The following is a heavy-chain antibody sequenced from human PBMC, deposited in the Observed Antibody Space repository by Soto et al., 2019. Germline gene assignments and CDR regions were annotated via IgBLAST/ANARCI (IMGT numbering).Heavy chain of an antibody. CDR2: VYPSGST. D-gene: IGHD4-4*01. Sequence: QLQLQESGSGLVKPSQTLSLSCTVSGGSINSGGHSWSWIRQPPGKGLEWIGYVYPSGSTNYNPSLSSRVTISVDGSTNQFSLRLTSVTAADTSVYFCARHNLDYTKSGGDLFDTWGPGALVIVSS. V-gene: IGHV4-30-2*01. CDR3: ARHNLDYTKSGGDLFDT. J-gene: IGHJ5*02. CDR1: GGSINSGGHS.